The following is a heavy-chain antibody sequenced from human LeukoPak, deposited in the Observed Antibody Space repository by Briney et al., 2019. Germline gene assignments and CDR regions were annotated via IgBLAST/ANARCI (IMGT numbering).Heavy chain of an antibody. CDR2: IYYSGTT. J-gene: IGHJ4*02. CDR1: GGSISSHY. CDR3: ARGAYYYDSSGYSIFDY. Sequence: SETLSLTCTVSGGSISSHYWSWIRQPPGKGLEWVGYIYYSGTTNYNPSLKSRVTISVDTSKNQFSLKLSSVTAADTAVYYCARGAYYYDSSGYSIFDYWGQGTLVTVSS. D-gene: IGHD3-22*01. V-gene: IGHV4-59*11.